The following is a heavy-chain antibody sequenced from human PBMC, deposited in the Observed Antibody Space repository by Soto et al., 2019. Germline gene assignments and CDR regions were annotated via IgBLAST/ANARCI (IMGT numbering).Heavy chain of an antibody. D-gene: IGHD3-3*01. CDR3: AGRFLEWLLSPAYYMDV. Sequence: GGSLRLSCAASGFTFSSYWMHWVRQAPGKGLVWVSRINSDGSSTSYAESVKGRFTISRDNAKNTLYLQMNSLRAEDTAVYYCAGRFLEWLLSPAYYMDVWGKGTTVTVSS. V-gene: IGHV3-74*01. CDR2: INSDGSST. CDR1: GFTFSSYW. J-gene: IGHJ6*03.